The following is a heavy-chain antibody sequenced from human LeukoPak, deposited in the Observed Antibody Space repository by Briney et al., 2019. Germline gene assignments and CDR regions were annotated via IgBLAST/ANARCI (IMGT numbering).Heavy chain of an antibody. D-gene: IGHD6-13*01. Sequence: ASVKVSCKASGYTFTSYSSSGVRQAPGQGRDGMGWISAYNGNTNYAQKRRGRVHMNNDASTSTAYMELKSLNSDDTEVYYCAREEAAGGNPGPNWFDPWGQGNLVPVSS. V-gene: IGHV1-18*01. J-gene: IGHJ5*02. CDR1: GYTFTSYS. CDR3: AREEAAGGNPGPNWFDP. CDR2: ISAYNGNT.